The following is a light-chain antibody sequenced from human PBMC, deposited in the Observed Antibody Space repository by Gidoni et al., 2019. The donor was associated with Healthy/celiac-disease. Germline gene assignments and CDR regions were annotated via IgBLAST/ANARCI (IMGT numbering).Light chain of an antibody. CDR1: QGLSSS. CDR3: QQFNSYPRT. J-gene: IGKJ3*01. V-gene: IGKV1-13*02. CDR2: DAS. Sequence: AIQLTQSPSSLSASVGDRVTITGRASQGLSSSFAWYQQTPGKAPKLLIYDASSLESGVPSRFSGSGSGTDFTLTISSLQPEDFATYYCQQFNSYPRTFGPGTKVEIK.